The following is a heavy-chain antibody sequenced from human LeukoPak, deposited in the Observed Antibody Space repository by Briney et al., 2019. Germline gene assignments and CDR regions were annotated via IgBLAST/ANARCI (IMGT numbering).Heavy chain of an antibody. V-gene: IGHV4-34*01. CDR3: ARGVSMGLSTY. CDR2: IYHDGST. J-gene: IGHJ4*02. CDR1: GGSFSGYY. Sequence: SETLSLTCAVYGGSFSGYYWNWIRQPPGKGLEWIGEIYHDGSTNYNPSLKSRVTMFVDTSNTQFSLRLASVTAADTAVYYCARGVSMGLSTYWGQGTPVTVSS. D-gene: IGHD3-3*02.